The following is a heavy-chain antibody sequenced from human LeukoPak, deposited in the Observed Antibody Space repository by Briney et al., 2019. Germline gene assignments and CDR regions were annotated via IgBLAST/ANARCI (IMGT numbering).Heavy chain of an antibody. CDR3: AKAPVTSCRGAFCYPFDY. J-gene: IGHJ4*02. Sequence: GGSLRLSCATSGFTFNNYNMNWVRQAPGKGLEWVSAMSSSDDGRYYAASVRGRFTISGDTSRSTLYLQMNSLRAEDAAVYYCAKAPVTSCRGAFCYPFDYWGQGTLVTVSS. D-gene: IGHD2-15*01. V-gene: IGHV3-23*01. CDR2: MSSSDDGR. CDR1: GFTFNNYN.